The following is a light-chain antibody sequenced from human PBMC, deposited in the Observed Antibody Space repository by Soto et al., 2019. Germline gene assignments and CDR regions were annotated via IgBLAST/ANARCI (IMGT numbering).Light chain of an antibody. Sequence: EIVMTQSPATLSVSPGERATLSCRASQSVTSSYLAWWQQKPGQTPRLLIYDTSIRATGVPARFSGSRSGAEFTLTISSLQSEDFAVYYRQHYVNWPLTFGGGTKVDIK. CDR3: QHYVNWPLT. CDR2: DTS. J-gene: IGKJ4*01. CDR1: QSVTSSY. V-gene: IGKV3-15*01.